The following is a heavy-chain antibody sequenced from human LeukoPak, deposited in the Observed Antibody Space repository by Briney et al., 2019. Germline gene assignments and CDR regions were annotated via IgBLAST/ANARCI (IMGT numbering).Heavy chain of an antibody. J-gene: IGHJ4*02. D-gene: IGHD3-22*01. Sequence: GASVKVSCKASGYTFTSYDINWVRQATGQGLEWMGWMNPNSGNTGYAQKFQGRVTMTRNTSISTAYMELSSLRSEDTAVYYCARASSEEEGDLDYWGQGTLVTVSS. CDR3: ARASSEEEGDLDY. CDR2: MNPNSGNT. CDR1: GYTFTSYD. V-gene: IGHV1-8*01.